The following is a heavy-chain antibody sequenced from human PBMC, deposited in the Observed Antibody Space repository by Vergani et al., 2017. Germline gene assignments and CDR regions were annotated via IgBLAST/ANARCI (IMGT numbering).Heavy chain of an antibody. V-gene: IGHV1-69*01. D-gene: IGHD1-1*01. Sequence: QVQLVQSGAEVKKPGSSVKVSCKASGGTFSSYAISWVRQAPGQGLEWMGGIIPIFGTANYAQKFQGRVTITADESTSTAYMELSSLRSEDTAVYYSARERYNWNGIPKIFDYWGQGTLVTVSS. CDR2: IIPIFGTA. J-gene: IGHJ4*02. CDR3: ARERYNWNGIPKIFDY. CDR1: GGTFSSYA.